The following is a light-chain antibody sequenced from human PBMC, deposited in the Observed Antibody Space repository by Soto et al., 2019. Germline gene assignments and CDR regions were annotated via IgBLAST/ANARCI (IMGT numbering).Light chain of an antibody. V-gene: IGLV1-40*01. CDR3: QSYDSSLRGVL. Sequence: QSVLTQPPSVSGAPGQRVTIPCTGSSSNIGAGYDVHWYQQLPGTAPKLLIFNNNNRPSGVPDRFSGSKSATSASLAITGLQAEDEADHYCQSYDSSLRGVLFGGGTKLTVL. CDR1: SSNIGAGYD. J-gene: IGLJ2*01. CDR2: NNN.